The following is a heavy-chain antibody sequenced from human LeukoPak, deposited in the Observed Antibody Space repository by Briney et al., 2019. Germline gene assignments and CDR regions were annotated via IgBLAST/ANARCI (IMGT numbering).Heavy chain of an antibody. V-gene: IGHV3-23*01. CDR1: GLTFSGSA. J-gene: IGHJ3*01. Sequence: GGKVRFWCAASGLTFSGSAMSWVGQAPGEGLEWVSLISYSGANSYYTDSVRGRFTISRDNSKDTLFLQMNSLRAEDTAIYYCARDMQLSTWGLGTMVTVSS. CDR3: ARDMQLST. CDR2: ISYSGANS. D-gene: IGHD3-16*02.